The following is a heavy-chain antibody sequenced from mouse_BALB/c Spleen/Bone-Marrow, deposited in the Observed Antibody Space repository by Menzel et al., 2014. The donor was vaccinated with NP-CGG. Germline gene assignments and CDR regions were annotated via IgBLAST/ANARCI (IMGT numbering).Heavy chain of an antibody. J-gene: IGHJ2*01. V-gene: IGHV1-63*02. CDR3: ERRGTGVDY. Sequence: VQLVESGAELVRPGASVKISCKASGYTFTNYWLGWGKQRPGHGLEGIGDIYPGGGYTNYNEKFKGKATLTAAASSSSAYMHLNSLTSEDSPVYFCERRGTGVDYWGQGTTLTVSS. CDR2: IYPGGGYT. D-gene: IGHD4-1*01. CDR1: GYTFTNYW.